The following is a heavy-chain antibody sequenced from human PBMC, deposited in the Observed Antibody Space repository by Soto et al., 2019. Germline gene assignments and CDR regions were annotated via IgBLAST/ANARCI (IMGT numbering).Heavy chain of an antibody. D-gene: IGHD5-12*01. Sequence: GGSLRLSCAASGFTFSSFGIHWVRQAPGKGLEWVAVMAYDGSNEYYADSVRGRFTISRDNSKSTVYLQMNSLRPEDTAVYYCAKNTVGLSRYYYYGMDVWGQGTTVTVSS. CDR2: MAYDGSNE. V-gene: IGHV3-30*18. J-gene: IGHJ6*02. CDR1: GFTFSSFG. CDR3: AKNTVGLSRYYYYGMDV.